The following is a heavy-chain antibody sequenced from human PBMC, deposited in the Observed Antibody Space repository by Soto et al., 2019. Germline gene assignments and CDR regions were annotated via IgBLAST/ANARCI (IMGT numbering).Heavy chain of an antibody. CDR2: IIPILGIA. D-gene: IGHD7-27*01. V-gene: IGHV1-69*02. J-gene: IGHJ3*02. CDR1: GGTFSSYT. Sequence: GASVKVSCKASGGTFSSYTISWVRQAPGQGLEWMGRIIPILGIANYAQKFQGRVTITADKSTSTAYMELSSLRSGDTAVYYCARHVQLGYAFDIWGQGTMVTVSS. CDR3: ARHVQLGYAFDI.